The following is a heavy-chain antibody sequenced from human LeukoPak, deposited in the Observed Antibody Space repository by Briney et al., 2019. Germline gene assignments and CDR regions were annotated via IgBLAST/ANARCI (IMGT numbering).Heavy chain of an antibody. CDR1: GDSIGTYY. Sequence: SETLSLTCTVSGDSIGTYYWSWIRQPPGKGLEWIGSIYRSGSTYYNPSLKSRVTISVDTSKNQFSLKLSSVTAADTAVYYCARDGEVLLWFGELSTFDYWGQGTLVTVSS. CDR2: IYRSGST. CDR3: ARDGEVLLWFGELSTFDY. V-gene: IGHV4-38-2*02. J-gene: IGHJ4*02. D-gene: IGHD3-10*01.